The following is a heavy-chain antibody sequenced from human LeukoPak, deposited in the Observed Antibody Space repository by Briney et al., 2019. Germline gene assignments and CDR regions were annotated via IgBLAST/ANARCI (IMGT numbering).Heavy chain of an antibody. CDR1: GFTFSDYY. Sequence: GGSLRLSCAASGFTFSDYYMRWIRQAPGKGLVWVSYISSNGSTIYYADSVKGRFTISRDNAKNALYLQMNSLRAEDTAVYYCARGRGSSSFDYWGQGTLVTVSS. V-gene: IGHV3-11*04. J-gene: IGHJ4*02. CDR3: ARGRGSSSFDY. D-gene: IGHD6-13*01. CDR2: ISSNGSTI.